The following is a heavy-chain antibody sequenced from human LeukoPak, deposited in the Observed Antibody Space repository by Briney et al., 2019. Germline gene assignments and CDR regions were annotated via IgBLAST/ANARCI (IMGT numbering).Heavy chain of an antibody. V-gene: IGHV3-11*04. CDR3: ATYRCTGDSCYADYDAFDF. CDR1: GFIFSDYH. CDR2: ISGSGSTI. Sequence: NPGGSLRLSCAASGFIFSDYHMSWIRQAPGKGLEWVSCISGSGSTIYYADSVEGRFTISRDNANNSLFLQMNSLRAEDTAVYYCATYRCTGDSCYADYDAFDFWGQGTTVIVSS. D-gene: IGHD2-2*01. J-gene: IGHJ3*01.